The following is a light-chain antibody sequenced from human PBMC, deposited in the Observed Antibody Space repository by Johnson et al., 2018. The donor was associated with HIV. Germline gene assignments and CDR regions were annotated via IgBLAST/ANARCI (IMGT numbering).Light chain of an antibody. V-gene: IGLV1-51*01. CDR3: GTWDSSLTAYV. J-gene: IGLJ1*01. Sequence: HSVLTQPPSVSAAPGQKVTISCSGSSSNIGNNYVSWYQQLPGTAPKLLIYDNNKRPSGIPDRFSGSKSGTSATLDITGLQTGDEADYYCGTWDSSLTAYVCGPGTKVTVL. CDR2: DNN. CDR1: SSNIGNNY.